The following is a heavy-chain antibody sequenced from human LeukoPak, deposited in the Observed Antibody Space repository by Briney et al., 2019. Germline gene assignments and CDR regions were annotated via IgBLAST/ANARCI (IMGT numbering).Heavy chain of an antibody. V-gene: IGHV3-53*01. CDR3: VRVSGFCTNGVCPSFDP. D-gene: IGHD2-8*01. Sequence: GGSLRLSCAASGFTVSSNYMSWVRQAPGKGLEWVSVIYSSGSTYYADSVKGRFTISRDNSKNTLYLQMNSLRAEDTAVYYCVRVSGFCTNGVCPSFDPWGQGTLVTVSS. CDR1: GFTVSSNY. J-gene: IGHJ5*02. CDR2: IYSSGST.